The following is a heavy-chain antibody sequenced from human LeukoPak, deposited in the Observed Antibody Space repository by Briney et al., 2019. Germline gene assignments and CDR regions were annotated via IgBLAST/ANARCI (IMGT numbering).Heavy chain of an antibody. CDR3: AKDLARGNPYFDY. J-gene: IGHJ4*02. CDR1: GFTFSSYE. V-gene: IGHV3-48*03. Sequence: PGGSLRLSCAASGFTFSSYEMHWVRQAPGKGLEWVSYVTSSGSTMYYADSVKGRFTISRDNAKNALYLQMNSLRAEDTAVYYCAKDLARGNPYFDYWGQGTLVTVSS. CDR2: VTSSGSTM. D-gene: IGHD1-14*01.